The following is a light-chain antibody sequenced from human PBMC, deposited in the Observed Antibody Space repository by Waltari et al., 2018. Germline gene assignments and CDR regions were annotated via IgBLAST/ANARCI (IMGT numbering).Light chain of an antibody. V-gene: IGLV2-23*02. CDR3: CSYAGSHTFVV. CDR1: SSDVGNYNL. J-gene: IGLJ2*01. Sequence: QSALTQPAPVSGSPGQSTTIPCPGTSSDVGNYNLVSWYQQHPGKAPKLMIYEVSKRPSGVSNRFSGSKSGNTASLTISGLQAEDEADYYCCSYAGSHTFVVFGGGTKLTVL. CDR2: EVS.